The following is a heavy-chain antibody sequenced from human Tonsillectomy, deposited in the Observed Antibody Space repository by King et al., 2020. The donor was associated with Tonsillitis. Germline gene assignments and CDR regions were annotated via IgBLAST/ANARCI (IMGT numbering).Heavy chain of an antibody. V-gene: IGHV1-18*04. CDR3: ARDPSSYGEFDY. D-gene: IGHD4-17*01. J-gene: IGHJ4*02. CDR1: GYTFTSYG. CDR2: LSAYNGNT. Sequence: VQLVQSGAEVKKPGASLKVSCKASGYTFTSYGISWVRQAPGQGLEWMGWLSAYNGNTNYAQNLQGRVTMTTDTSTSTAYMGMRSLTADDTAVYYCARDPSSYGEFDYWGQGTLVTVSS.